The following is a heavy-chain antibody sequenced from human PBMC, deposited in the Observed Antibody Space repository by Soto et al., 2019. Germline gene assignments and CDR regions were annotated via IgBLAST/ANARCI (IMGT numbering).Heavy chain of an antibody. D-gene: IGHD3-10*01. Sequence: DVQMLESGGGLVQPGGSLRLSCAASGFTLKAYGMSWLRHPPGKGLEGVSSMTADGTGTAHADSVKDRFTTSRDDSRDTVYLEMNSLRVEDTAVYYCVRGGADLYQNGLDVWGQGTTVSVSS. CDR3: VRGGADLYQNGLDV. CDR1: GFTLKAYG. CDR2: MTADGTGT. V-gene: IGHV3-23*01. J-gene: IGHJ6*02.